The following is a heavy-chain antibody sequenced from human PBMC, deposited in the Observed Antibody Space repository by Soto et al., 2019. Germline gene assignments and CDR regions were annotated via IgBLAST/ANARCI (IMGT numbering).Heavy chain of an antibody. CDR3: ARDQPQTTSGYGFAFDI. V-gene: IGHV1-3*01. CDR1: GYTFTSYA. D-gene: IGHD3-9*01. CDR2: INAGNGNT. J-gene: IGHJ3*02. Sequence: ASVKVSCKASGYTFTSYAMHLVRQAPGQRLEWMGWINAGNGNTKYSQKFQGRVTITRDTSASTAYMELSSLRSEDTAVYYCARDQPQTTSGYGFAFDIWGQGTMDTVSS.